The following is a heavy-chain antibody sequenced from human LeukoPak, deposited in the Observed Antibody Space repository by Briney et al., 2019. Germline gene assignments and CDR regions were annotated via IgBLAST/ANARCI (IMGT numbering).Heavy chain of an antibody. Sequence: SDTLSLTCTVSGGSVSSGSYYWSWIRQPPGKGLEWIGYIYYSGSTNYNPSLKSRFTISVDTSKNQFSLKLSSVTAADTAVYYCVARDYYDSSGSNAFDIWGQGTMVTVSS. D-gene: IGHD3-22*01. CDR1: GGSVSSGSYY. CDR2: IYYSGST. J-gene: IGHJ3*02. CDR3: VARDYYDSSGSNAFDI. V-gene: IGHV4-61*01.